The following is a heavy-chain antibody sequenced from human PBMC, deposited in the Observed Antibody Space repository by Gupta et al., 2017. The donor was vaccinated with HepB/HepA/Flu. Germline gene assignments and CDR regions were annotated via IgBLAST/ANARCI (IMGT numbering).Heavy chain of an antibody. Sequence: VRLQESGPGLVKPSETLSLTCTFSGDSFTRYHWSWIRQSPGRGLEWIAHFYFGGGTTYIPSLMSRVTMSGDASKKQVSRNLRYVTTADTAVYFCARVGYVDNRGNYYDYYGMDAWGQGTTVTVSS. D-gene: IGHD2-2*01. CDR3: ARVGYVDNRGNYYDYYGMDA. CDR2: FYFGGGT. J-gene: IGHJ6*02. CDR1: GDSFTRYH. V-gene: IGHV4-59*01.